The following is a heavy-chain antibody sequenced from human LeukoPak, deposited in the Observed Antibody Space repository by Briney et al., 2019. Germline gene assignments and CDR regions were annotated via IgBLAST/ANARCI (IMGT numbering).Heavy chain of an antibody. CDR3: ARDPPGIAASVSGG. D-gene: IGHD6-13*01. J-gene: IGHJ4*02. CDR2: IYSGGTT. Sequence: PGGSLTLSCTASALSPGNNYINWDRQAPGKGLEWVAPIYSGGTTNYADSVKCRFTISRDNSKNTLYLQMTNVRVEDTAVYYCARDPPGIAASVSGGWGQGTLVTVSS. V-gene: IGHV3-53*01. CDR1: ALSPGNNY.